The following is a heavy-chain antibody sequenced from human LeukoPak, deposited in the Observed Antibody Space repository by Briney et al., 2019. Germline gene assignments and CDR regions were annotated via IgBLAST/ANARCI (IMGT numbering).Heavy chain of an antibody. D-gene: IGHD6-6*01. CDR1: GYTFTSYY. V-gene: IGHV1-69*05. J-gene: IGHJ6*03. Sequence: SVKVSCKASGYTFTSYYMHWVRQAPGQGLEWMGGIIPIFGTANYAQKFQGRVTITTDESTSTAYMELSSLRSEDTAVYYCARAPLYSSSSYYYYYYMDVWGKGTTVTVSS. CDR3: ARAPLYSSSSYYYYYYMDV. CDR2: IIPIFGTA.